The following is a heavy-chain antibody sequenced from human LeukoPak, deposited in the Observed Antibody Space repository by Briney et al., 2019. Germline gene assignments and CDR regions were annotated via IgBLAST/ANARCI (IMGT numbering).Heavy chain of an antibody. D-gene: IGHD3-3*01. Sequence: AGGSLRLSCAASGFTFSSYAMSWVRQAPGKGLEWVSAISGSDGSTYYADSVKGRFTISRDNSKNTLYLQMNSLRAEDTAVYYCAKEKNYDFWSGYYWGQGTLVTVSS. CDR2: ISGSDGST. V-gene: IGHV3-23*01. CDR1: GFTFSSYA. J-gene: IGHJ4*02. CDR3: AKEKNYDFWSGYY.